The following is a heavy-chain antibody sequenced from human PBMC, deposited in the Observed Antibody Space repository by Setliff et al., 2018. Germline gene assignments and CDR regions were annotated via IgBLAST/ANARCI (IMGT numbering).Heavy chain of an antibody. Sequence: SETLSLTCTVSGGSISSSSYYWGWIRQPPGKGLEWIGSIYYSGSTYYNPSLKSRVTISVDTSKNQFSLKLSSVTAADTAAYYCARGIPAYDFWSGYYIGYYYYMDVWGQGTTVTV. V-gene: IGHV4-39*07. CDR3: ARGIPAYDFWSGYYIGYYYYMDV. D-gene: IGHD3-3*01. J-gene: IGHJ6*03. CDR1: GGSISSSSYY. CDR2: IYYSGST.